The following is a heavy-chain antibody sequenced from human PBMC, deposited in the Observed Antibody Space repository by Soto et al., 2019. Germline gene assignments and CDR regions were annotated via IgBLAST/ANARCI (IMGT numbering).Heavy chain of an antibody. CDR1: GFTFSNYA. Sequence: GGSLRLSCAASGFTFSNYAMTWVCQGPGKGLEWVSGISGSGGRSYYADSVKGRFTISRDNSKSTLYLQMNSLRAEDTSVYYCAKAYFVWSSEQPYYFDYWGQGTLVTVSS. D-gene: IGHD3-16*01. CDR3: AKAYFVWSSEQPYYFDY. J-gene: IGHJ4*02. CDR2: ISGSGGRS. V-gene: IGHV3-23*01.